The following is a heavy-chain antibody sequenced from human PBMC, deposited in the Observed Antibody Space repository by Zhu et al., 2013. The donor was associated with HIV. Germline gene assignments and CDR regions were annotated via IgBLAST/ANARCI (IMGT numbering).Heavy chain of an antibody. V-gene: IGHV1-69*02. CDR1: GGTFSSYT. CDR3: ARGGVGATTYDY. Sequence: QVQLVQSGAEVKKPGSSVKVSCKASGGTFSSYTISWVRQAPGQGLEWMGRIIPILGIANYAQKFQGRVTITADKSTSTAYMELSSLRSEDTAVYYCARGGVGATTYDYWGQGTLVTVSS. CDR2: IIPILGIA. J-gene: IGHJ4*02. D-gene: IGHD1-26*01.